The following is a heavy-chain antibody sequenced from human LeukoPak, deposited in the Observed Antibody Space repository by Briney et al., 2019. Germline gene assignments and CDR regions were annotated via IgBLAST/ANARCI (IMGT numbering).Heavy chain of an antibody. J-gene: IGHJ4*02. CDR2: IYYSGST. Sequence: NPSETLSLTCTVSGGSISSYYWSWIRQPPGKGLEWIGYIYYSGSTNYNPSLKSRVTISVDTSKNQFSLKLSSVTAADTAVYYCARAWKYYYDSSGCFDYWGQGTLVTVSS. CDR3: ARAWKYYYDSSGCFDY. CDR1: GGSISSYY. V-gene: IGHV4-59*01. D-gene: IGHD3-22*01.